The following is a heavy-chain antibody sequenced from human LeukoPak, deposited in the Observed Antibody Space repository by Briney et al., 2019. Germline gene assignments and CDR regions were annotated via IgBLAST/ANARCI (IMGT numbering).Heavy chain of an antibody. CDR3: ARDTKTIAVPLSP. D-gene: IGHD6-19*01. CDR1: GFTFDDYA. J-gene: IGHJ5*02. CDR2: ISWNSGSI. V-gene: IGHV3-9*01. Sequence: PGGSLRLSCAASGFTFDDYAMHWVRQAPGKGLEWVSGISWNSGSIGYADSVKGRFTISRDNAKNSLYLQMNSLRAEDTALYYCARDTKTIAVPLSPWGQGTLVTVSS.